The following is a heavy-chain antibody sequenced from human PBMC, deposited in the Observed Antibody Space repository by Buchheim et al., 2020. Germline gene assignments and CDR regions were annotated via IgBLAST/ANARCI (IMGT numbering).Heavy chain of an antibody. D-gene: IGHD3-22*01. CDR2: ISYDGSNK. CDR3: AKEGLQEYYYDSSGYYDY. CDR1: GFTFSSYG. V-gene: IGHV3-30*18. Sequence: QVQLVESGGGVVQPGRSLRLSCAASGFTFSSYGMHWVRQAPGKGLEWVAVISYDGSNKYYADSVKGRFTISRDNSKNTLYLQMNSLRAEDTAVYYCAKEGLQEYYYDSSGYYDYWGQGTL. J-gene: IGHJ4*02.